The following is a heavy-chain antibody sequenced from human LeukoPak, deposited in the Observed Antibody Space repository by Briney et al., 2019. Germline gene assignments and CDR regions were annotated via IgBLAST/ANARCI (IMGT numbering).Heavy chain of an antibody. CDR2: ISPNSGGT. CDR3: SVWFGELSH. V-gene: IGHV1-2*02. Sequence: ASVKVSCKTSGYTFTDYNIHWVRQAPGQGLEWMGWISPNSGGTNYAQRFQGMVTITRDTSISTAYMDLISLKSDDTATYYCSVWFGELSHWGQGTLVTVSS. J-gene: IGHJ4*02. CDR1: GYTFTDYN. D-gene: IGHD3-10*01.